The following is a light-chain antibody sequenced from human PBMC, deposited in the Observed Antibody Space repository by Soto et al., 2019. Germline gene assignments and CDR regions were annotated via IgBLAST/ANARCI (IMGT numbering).Light chain of an antibody. J-gene: IGKJ1*01. CDR2: GAS. Sequence: EVVLTQSPATLSLSPGERATLSCRASQSVDSTYLTWYQQKPGQAPRLLIYGASGRATGIPDRFSGSGSGTDFTLTISRLEPEDFAVYFCQYYDSFRTFGQGTKVEIK. CDR3: QYYDSFRT. V-gene: IGKV3-20*01. CDR1: QSVDSTY.